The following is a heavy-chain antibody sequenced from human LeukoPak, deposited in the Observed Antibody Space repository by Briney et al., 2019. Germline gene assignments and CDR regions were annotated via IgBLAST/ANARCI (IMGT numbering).Heavy chain of an antibody. Sequence: PSETLSLTCAVYGGSFSGYYWSWIRQPPGRGLEWIGGINHSGSTNSNPSLKSRVTISVATSMYQFSLKLSSVTAADTAVYYCARELRDCSRGSCYDWLDPWGQGTLVTVSS. CDR1: GGSFSGYY. CDR2: INHSGST. V-gene: IGHV4-34*01. D-gene: IGHD2-15*01. J-gene: IGHJ5*02. CDR3: ARELRDCSRGSCYDWLDP.